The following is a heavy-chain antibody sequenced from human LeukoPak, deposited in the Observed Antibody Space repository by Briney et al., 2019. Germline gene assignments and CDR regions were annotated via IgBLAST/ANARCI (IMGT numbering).Heavy chain of an antibody. D-gene: IGHD3-16*01. CDR3: SKEGGMGFYHLDY. CDR1: GLTFSAYA. CDR2: ISGSAGST. Sequence: GGSLRLSGAASGLTFSAYAMSWVRQAPGKGLEWVSGISGSAGSTYYADSVKGRFTVSRDNSKNTLYLQMSGLRAEDTAVYYCSKEGGMGFYHLDYWGQGTLVTVSS. V-gene: IGHV3-23*01. J-gene: IGHJ4*02.